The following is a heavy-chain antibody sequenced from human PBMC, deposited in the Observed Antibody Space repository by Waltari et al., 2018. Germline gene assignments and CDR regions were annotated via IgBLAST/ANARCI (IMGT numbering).Heavy chain of an antibody. CDR3: ASTHYYDSSGYYTSSDY. CDR1: GGSISSGSYY. Sequence: QVQLQQWGAGLLKPSQTLSLTCTVSGGSISSGSYYWSWIRQPAGKGLEWIGRIYTSGGTNYNPSLKSRVTISVDTSKNQFSLKLSSVTAADTAVYYCASTHYYDSSGYYTSSDYWGQGTLVTVSS. D-gene: IGHD3-22*01. J-gene: IGHJ4*02. CDR2: IYTSGGT. V-gene: IGHV4-61*02.